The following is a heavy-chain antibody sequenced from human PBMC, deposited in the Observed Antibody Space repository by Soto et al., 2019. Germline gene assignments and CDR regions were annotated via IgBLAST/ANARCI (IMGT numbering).Heavy chain of an antibody. CDR1: GGSFSGYY. CDR2: INHSGST. CDR3: ARVPPAWSGHYRLAF. D-gene: IGHD3-3*01. J-gene: IGHJ4*02. V-gene: IGHV4-34*01. Sequence: SETLPLPCSFYGGSFSGYYWSWIRQPPGKGLEWIGEINHSGSTNYNPSLKSRVTISVDTSKNQFSLKLSSVTAADTAVYYCARVPPAWSGHYRLAFRGQGTQVTVS.